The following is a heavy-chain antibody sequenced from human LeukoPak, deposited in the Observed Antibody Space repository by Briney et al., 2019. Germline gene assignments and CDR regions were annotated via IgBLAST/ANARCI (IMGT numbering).Heavy chain of an antibody. CDR2: IYYSGST. D-gene: IGHD2-21*02. CDR3: ASKKLWVVTAIPQPRDY. V-gene: IGHV4-39*01. Sequence: SETLSLTCTVSGGSISSSSYYWGWIRQPPGKGLEWIGSIYYSGSTYYNPSLKSRVTISVDTSKNQFSLRLSSVTATDTAVYYCASKKLWVVTAIPQPRDYWGQGTLVTVSS. J-gene: IGHJ4*02. CDR1: GGSISSSSYY.